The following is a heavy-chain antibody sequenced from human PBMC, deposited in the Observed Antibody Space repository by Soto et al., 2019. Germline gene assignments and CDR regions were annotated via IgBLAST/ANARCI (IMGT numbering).Heavy chain of an antibody. CDR2: IYWNDDK. Sequence: SGPTLVNPTETLTLTCTVSGFSLSTSGLGVGWIRQPPGKALEWLALIYWNDDKRYSTSLKARLTITKDTSKNQVVLTMTNMDPVDTATYYCAHRPSGWYLFDYWGQGTRVTVSS. CDR1: GFSLSTSGLG. CDR3: AHRPSGWYLFDY. J-gene: IGHJ4*02. V-gene: IGHV2-5*01. D-gene: IGHD6-19*01.